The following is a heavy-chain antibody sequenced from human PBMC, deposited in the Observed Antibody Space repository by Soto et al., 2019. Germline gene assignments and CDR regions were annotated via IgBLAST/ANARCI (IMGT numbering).Heavy chain of an antibody. CDR2: IYYSGST. CDR1: GGSISSGGYY. D-gene: IGHD6-13*01. J-gene: IGHJ6*02. Sequence: QVQLQESGPGLVKPSQTLSLTCTVSGGSISSGGYYWSWIRQHPGKGLEWIGYIYYSGSTYYNPSLKSRVTISVDTSKNQFSLKLSSVPAADTAVYYCARESGIAAAGTYYYYYGMDVWGQGTTVTVSS. V-gene: IGHV4-31*03. CDR3: ARESGIAAAGTYYYYYGMDV.